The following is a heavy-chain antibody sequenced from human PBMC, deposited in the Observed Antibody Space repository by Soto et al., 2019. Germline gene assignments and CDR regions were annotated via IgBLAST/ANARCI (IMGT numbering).Heavy chain of an antibody. CDR2: ISGSGGST. CDR3: AKSYDSSGYYWYFDL. D-gene: IGHD3-22*01. J-gene: IGHJ2*01. Sequence: GGSLRLSCAASGFTFSSYAMSWVRQAPGKGLEWVSAISGSGGSTYYADSVKGRFTISRDNSKNTLYLQMNSLRAEDTAVYYCAKSYDSSGYYWYFDLWGRGTLVTVSS. CDR1: GFTFSSYA. V-gene: IGHV3-23*01.